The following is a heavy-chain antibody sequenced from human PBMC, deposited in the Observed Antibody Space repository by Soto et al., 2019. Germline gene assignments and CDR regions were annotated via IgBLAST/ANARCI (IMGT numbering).Heavy chain of an antibody. V-gene: IGHV3-21*01. J-gene: IGHJ4*02. D-gene: IGHD5-18*01. CDR2: ISSSSSYI. CDR1: GFTFSSYS. CDR3: ARDQPGYSYGYGLGY. Sequence: EVQMVESGGGLVKPGGSLRLSCAASGFTFSSYSMNWVLQAPGKGLEWVSSISSSSSYIYYADSVKGRFTISSDKAKNSLYLQINSLRAEDTAVYYCARDQPGYSYGYGLGYWGQGTLVTVSS.